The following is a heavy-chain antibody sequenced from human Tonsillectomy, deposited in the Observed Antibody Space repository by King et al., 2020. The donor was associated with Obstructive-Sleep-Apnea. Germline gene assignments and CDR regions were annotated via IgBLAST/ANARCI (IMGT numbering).Heavy chain of an antibody. V-gene: IGHV1-46*01. D-gene: IGHD2-15*01. CDR1: GYSFTNYY. CDR2: VNPSGGNT. J-gene: IGHJ4*02. Sequence: QLVQSGAEVKKPGASVKVSCKASGYSFTNYYIHWVRQAPGQGLEWMGIVNPSGGNTIYAQKFQGRLTMTRDTSTSTVYMDLSSLRSEDTALYYCATPGGSPAYWGQGTLVTVSS. CDR3: ATPGGSPAY.